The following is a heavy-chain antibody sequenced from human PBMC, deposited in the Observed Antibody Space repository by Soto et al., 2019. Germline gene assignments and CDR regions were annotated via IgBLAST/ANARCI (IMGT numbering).Heavy chain of an antibody. CDR2: ISSSGSPI. V-gene: IGHV3-48*03. CDR1: GFTFSSYE. D-gene: IGHD6-19*01. Sequence: EVQLVESGGVLVQPGGSLRLSCAASGFTFSSYEMNWVRQAPGKGLEWVSYISSSGSPIYYADSVKGRFTISRDNAKSSLYLQMNSLRAEDTAVYYCAREGNPAIAVAVFLDAFDIWGLGTMVTVSS. J-gene: IGHJ3*02. CDR3: AREGNPAIAVAVFLDAFDI.